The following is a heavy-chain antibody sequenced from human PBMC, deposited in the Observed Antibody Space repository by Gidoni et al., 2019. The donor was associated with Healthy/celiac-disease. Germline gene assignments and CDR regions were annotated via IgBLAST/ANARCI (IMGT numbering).Heavy chain of an antibody. D-gene: IGHD3-10*01. J-gene: IGHJ3*02. CDR3: AKDIFAGFDAFDI. CDR1: GFPFDDYA. V-gene: IGHV3-9*01. CDR2: ISWNSGSI. Sequence: EVQLVESGGGLVQPGRSLRLSCAAFGFPFDDYAMHWVRQAPGKGLEWVSGISWNSGSIGYADSVKGRFNISRDNAKNSLYLQMNSLRAEETALYYCAKDIFAGFDAFDIWGQGTMVTVSS.